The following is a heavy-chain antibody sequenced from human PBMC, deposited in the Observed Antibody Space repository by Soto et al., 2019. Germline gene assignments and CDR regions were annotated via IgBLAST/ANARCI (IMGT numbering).Heavy chain of an antibody. J-gene: IGHJ6*02. Sequence: PSETLSLTCAVYGGSFSGYYWIWIRQPPGKGLEWIGEINHSGSTNYNPSLKSRVTISVDTSKNQFSLKLSSVTAADTAVYYCARRVLEWLYYYYGTDVWGQGTTVTVS. CDR3: ARRVLEWLYYYYGTDV. V-gene: IGHV4-34*01. CDR2: INHSGST. D-gene: IGHD3-3*01. CDR1: GGSFSGYY.